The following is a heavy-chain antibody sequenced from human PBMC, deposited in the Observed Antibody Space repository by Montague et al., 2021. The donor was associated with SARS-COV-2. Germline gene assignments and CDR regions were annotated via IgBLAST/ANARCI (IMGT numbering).Heavy chain of an antibody. D-gene: IGHD3-10*01. Sequence: SLRLSCAASGFTFSSYDMHWVRQAPGKGLEWVAVIWYDGSNQYYGDSVKGRFTISSDNSKNTLYLQMNSLRAEDTAVYYCAREYSAPRWFGEYNRYGMDVWGQGTTVTVSS. CDR1: GFTFSSYD. V-gene: IGHV3-33*08. J-gene: IGHJ6*02. CDR2: IWYDGSNQ. CDR3: AREYSAPRWFGEYNRYGMDV.